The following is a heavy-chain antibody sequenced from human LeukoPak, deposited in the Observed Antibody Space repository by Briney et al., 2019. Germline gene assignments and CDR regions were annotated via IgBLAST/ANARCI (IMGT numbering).Heavy chain of an antibody. J-gene: IGHJ3*02. Sequence: SVKVSCKASGGTFSSYAISWVRQAPGQGHEWMGGIIPIFGTANYAQKFQGRVTITTDEYTSTAYMELSSLRSEDTAVYYCARDVRVTVGIDAFDIWGQGTMVTVSS. CDR3: ARDVRVTVGIDAFDI. V-gene: IGHV1-69*05. D-gene: IGHD3-10*02. CDR2: IIPIFGTA. CDR1: GGTFSSYA.